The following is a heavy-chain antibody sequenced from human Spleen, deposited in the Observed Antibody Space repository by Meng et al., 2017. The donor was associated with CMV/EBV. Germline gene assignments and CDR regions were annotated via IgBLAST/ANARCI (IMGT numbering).Heavy chain of an antibody. CDR2: IKSNPDGGAT. V-gene: IGHV3-15*01. D-gene: IGHD3-22*01. CDR3: TTVNLYYYDSSGKYDH. Sequence: FNSAWMGWVRQPPGKGLQVLGRIKSNPDGGATAYGAPVKGRFIISRDDSKNTLYLQMNSLQTEDTAVYYCTTVNLYYYDSSGKYDHWGQGTLVTVSS. J-gene: IGHJ4*02. CDR1: FNSAW.